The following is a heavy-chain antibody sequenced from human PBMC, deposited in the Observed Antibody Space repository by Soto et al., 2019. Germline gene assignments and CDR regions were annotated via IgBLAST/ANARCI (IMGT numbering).Heavy chain of an antibody. J-gene: IGHJ6*02. CDR1: GGSISSGGYY. CDR3: ARDVAAAGPSYYGMDV. V-gene: IGHV4-31*03. D-gene: IGHD6-13*01. CDR2: IYYSGST. Sequence: TLSLTCTVSGGSISSGGYYWSWIRQHPGKGLEWIGYIYYSGSTYYNPSLKSRVTISVDTSKNQFSLKLSSVTAADTAVYYCARDVAAAGPSYYGMDVWGQGTTVTVSS.